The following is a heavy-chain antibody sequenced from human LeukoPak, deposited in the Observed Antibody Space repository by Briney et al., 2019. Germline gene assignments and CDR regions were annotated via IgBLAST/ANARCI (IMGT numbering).Heavy chain of an antibody. CDR1: VYTFTGYY. CDR3: ARDRVVGTLACFDY. J-gene: IGHJ4*02. D-gene: IGHD1-26*01. Sequence: ASVKVSCKASVYTFTGYYMHWVRQAPGQGLEWMGWINPNSGGTNYAQKFQGRVTMTRDTSISTAYMELSRLRSDDTAVYYCARDRVVGTLACFDYWGQGTLVTVSS. V-gene: IGHV1-2*02. CDR2: INPNSGGT.